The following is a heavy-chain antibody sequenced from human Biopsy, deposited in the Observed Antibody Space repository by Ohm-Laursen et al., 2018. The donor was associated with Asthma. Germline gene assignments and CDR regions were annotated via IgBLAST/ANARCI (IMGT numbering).Heavy chain of an antibody. CDR1: GFTVSRDH. J-gene: IGHJ4*02. V-gene: IGHV3-33*07. CDR2: IWYDGGNK. Sequence: SLRLSCAASGFTVSRDHMFWVRQAPGKGLEWVAVIWYDGGNKYYADSVRGRFTISRDNSENTLYLQMNSLRVEDTAVYYCARGDWYGSASNGYWGQGTLVTVSA. CDR3: ARGDWYGSASNGY. D-gene: IGHD6-6*01.